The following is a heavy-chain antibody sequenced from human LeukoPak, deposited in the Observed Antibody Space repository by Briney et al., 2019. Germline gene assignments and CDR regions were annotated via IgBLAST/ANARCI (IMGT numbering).Heavy chain of an antibody. CDR3: ASPLVESSGNVHFGL. CDR1: GFTFSSYA. J-gene: IGHJ2*01. CDR2: ISASGGST. Sequence: GGSLRLSCAASGFTFSSYAMTWVRQAPGKGLEWVSVISASGGSTYYTDSVKGRFTISRDNSKNTLNLQMNSLRAEDTAVYYCASPLVESSGNVHFGLWGRGTLVTVSS. V-gene: IGHV3-23*01. D-gene: IGHD4-23*01.